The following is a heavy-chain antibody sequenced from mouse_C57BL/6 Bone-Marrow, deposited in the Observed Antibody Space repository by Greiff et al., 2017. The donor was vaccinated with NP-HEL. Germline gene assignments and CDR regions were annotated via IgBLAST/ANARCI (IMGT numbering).Heavy chain of an antibody. D-gene: IGHD1-1*01. V-gene: IGHV1-9*01. CDR3: ARDYYGSSYFDY. J-gene: IGHJ2*01. CDR2: ILPGSGNT. CDR1: GYTFTGNW. Sequence: QVQLKESGAELMKPGASVKLSCKATGYTFTGNWIEWVKQRPGHGLEWIGEILPGSGNTYYNERFKGKATFTADTSSNTAYMQLGSLTTEDSAIYYCARDYYGSSYFDYWGQGTTLTVSS.